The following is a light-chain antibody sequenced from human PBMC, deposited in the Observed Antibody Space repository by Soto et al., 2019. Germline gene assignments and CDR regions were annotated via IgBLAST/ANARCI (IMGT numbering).Light chain of an antibody. CDR1: SSDIGGYNY. Sequence: QSVLTQPASVSGSPGQSITISCTGTSSDIGGYNYVFWYQQHPGKAPKLMISEVSNRPSGVSNRFSGSKSGNTASLTISGLQTEDEADYYCCSYTTTSTPFVFGTGTKVTVL. CDR2: EVS. V-gene: IGLV2-14*01. CDR3: CSYTTTSTPFV. J-gene: IGLJ1*01.